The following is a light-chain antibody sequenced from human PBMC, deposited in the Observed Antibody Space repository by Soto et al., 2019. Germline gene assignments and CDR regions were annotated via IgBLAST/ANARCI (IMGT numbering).Light chain of an antibody. CDR2: GAS. CDR3: QQYNNWPIT. V-gene: IGKV3-15*01. Sequence: EIVMTQSPATLSVSPGERATLSCRASQSFSSNLAWYQQKPGQAPRLLIYGASTRPTGIPARFSGSGSGREFTLTISSLQSEDLAVYYCQQYNNWPITFGHGTRLEIK. CDR1: QSFSSN. J-gene: IGKJ5*01.